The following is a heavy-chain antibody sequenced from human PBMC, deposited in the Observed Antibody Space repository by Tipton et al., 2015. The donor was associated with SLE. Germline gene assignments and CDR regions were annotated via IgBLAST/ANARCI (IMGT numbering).Heavy chain of an antibody. D-gene: IGHD1-26*01. CDR1: GGSFSGYF. CDR3: ARGKKWGPADY. Sequence: TLSLTCAVYGGSFSGYFWSWIRQPPGKGLEWIGEINDSGSTNYNPSLKSRVIISVDTSKNQFSLKLNSVTAADTAVYYCARGKKWGPADYWGQGTLVTVSS. J-gene: IGHJ4*02. CDR2: INDSGST. V-gene: IGHV4-34*01.